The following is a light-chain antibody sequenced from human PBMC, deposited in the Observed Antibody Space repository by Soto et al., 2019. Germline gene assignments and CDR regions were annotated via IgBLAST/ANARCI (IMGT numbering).Light chain of an antibody. V-gene: IGLV3-1*01. Sequence: SYELTQPPSVSVSPGQTASITCSGDKLGDKYASWYQQKPGQSPVLVIYQDTKRPSGIPERFSGSNSGNTATLTISGTQAMDEADYYCQAWDSSIGVFGGGTKVTVL. CDR2: QDT. J-gene: IGLJ2*01. CDR1: KLGDKY. CDR3: QAWDSSIGV.